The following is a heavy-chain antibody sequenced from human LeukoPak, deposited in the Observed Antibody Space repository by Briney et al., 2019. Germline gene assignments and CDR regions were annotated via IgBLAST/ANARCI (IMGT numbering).Heavy chain of an antibody. CDR1: GFTFSSYV. D-gene: IGHD1-26*01. CDR2: ITNSGGAT. Sequence: GGSLRLSCAASGFTFSSYVMSWVRQAPGKGLEWVSAITNSGGATFYADSVKGRFTISRDNSKNTLYLQMNSLRAEDTAVYYCATRGGSYYGWGQGTLVTVSS. V-gene: IGHV3-23*01. J-gene: IGHJ4*02. CDR3: ATRGGSYYG.